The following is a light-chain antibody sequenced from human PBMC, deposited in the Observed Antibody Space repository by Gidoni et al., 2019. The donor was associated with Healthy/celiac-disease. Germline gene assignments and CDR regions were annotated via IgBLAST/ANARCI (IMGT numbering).Light chain of an antibody. CDR1: QSVSSN. CDR2: GAS. V-gene: IGKV3-15*01. J-gene: IGKJ2*04. CDR3: QQYNNWPWCS. Sequence: EIVMTQSPATLSVSPGERATLSCRASQSVSSNLAWYQQKPGQAPRLLIYGASTRATGIPARFSGSGSGTEFTLTISSLQSEDFAVYYWQQYNNWPWCSFGQGTKLEIK.